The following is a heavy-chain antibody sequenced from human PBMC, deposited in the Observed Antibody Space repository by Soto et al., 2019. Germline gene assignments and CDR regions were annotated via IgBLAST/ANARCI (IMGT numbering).Heavy chain of an antibody. D-gene: IGHD6-13*01. V-gene: IGHV4-39*01. CDR3: ARQRIVAAGTFVDY. Sequence: PSETLSLTCIVSGDSINSTSYYFFCIRQPPGQGLEWIASIYFSGSTYNNPSLKSRLTVSVDTSKSQFSLKLSSVTAADTALYYCARQRIVAAGTFVDYWGQGSLVTVSS. J-gene: IGHJ4*02. CDR1: GDSINSTSYY. CDR2: IYFSGST.